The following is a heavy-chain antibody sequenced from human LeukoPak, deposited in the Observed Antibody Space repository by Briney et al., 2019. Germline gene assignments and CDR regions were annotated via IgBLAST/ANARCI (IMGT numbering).Heavy chain of an antibody. Sequence: ASVKVSCKASGYTFTSYGISWVRQAPGQGLEWTGWISAYNGNTNYAQKLQGRVTMTTDTSTSTAYMELRSLRSDDTAVYYCARDQGFWSGYSVGYYYYMDVWGKGTTVTVSS. V-gene: IGHV1-18*01. CDR2: ISAYNGNT. J-gene: IGHJ6*03. CDR1: GYTFTSYG. D-gene: IGHD3-3*01. CDR3: ARDQGFWSGYSVGYYYYMDV.